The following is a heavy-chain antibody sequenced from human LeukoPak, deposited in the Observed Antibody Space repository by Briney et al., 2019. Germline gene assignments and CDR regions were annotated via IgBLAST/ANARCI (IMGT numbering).Heavy chain of an antibody. Sequence: TGGSLRLSCAASGFTFSGYSIHWVRQAPGKGLEWVAVISYDGSNKYYADSVKGRFTISRDNSNNTLYLQLSGLGDEDTAIYYCATSADYFAAGPYIRRSGYWGRGTLVTVSS. CDR3: ATSADYFAAGPYIRRSGY. J-gene: IGHJ4*02. CDR2: ISYDGSNK. CDR1: GFTFSGYS. D-gene: IGHD3-10*01. V-gene: IGHV3-30-3*01.